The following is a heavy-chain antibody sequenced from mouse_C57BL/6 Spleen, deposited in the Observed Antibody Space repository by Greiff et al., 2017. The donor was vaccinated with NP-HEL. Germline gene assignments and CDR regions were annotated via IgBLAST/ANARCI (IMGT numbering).Heavy chain of an antibody. Sequence: QVQLKQPGAELVMPGASVKLSCKASGYTFTSYWMHWVKQRPGQGLEWIGEIDPSDSYTNYNQKFKGKSTLTVDKSSSTAYMQLSSLTSEDSAVYYCARRGGSSYGYFDYWGQGTTLTVSS. CDR2: IDPSDSYT. CDR1: GYTFTSYW. V-gene: IGHV1-69*01. CDR3: ARRGGSSYGYFDY. D-gene: IGHD1-1*01. J-gene: IGHJ2*01.